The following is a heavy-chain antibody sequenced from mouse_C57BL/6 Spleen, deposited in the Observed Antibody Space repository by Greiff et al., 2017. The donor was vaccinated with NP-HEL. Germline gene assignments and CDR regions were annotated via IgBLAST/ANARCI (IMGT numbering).Heavy chain of an antibody. J-gene: IGHJ3*01. CDR3: ARFNDDGYYGSWFAY. CDR1: GYTFTSYW. D-gene: IGHD2-3*01. Sequence: QVQLQQPGTELVKPGASVKLSCKASGYTFTSYWMHWVKQRPGQGLEWIGNINPSNGGTNYNEKFKSKATLTVDKSSSTAYMQLSSLTSEDSSDYYFARFNDDGYYGSWFAYWGQGTLVTVSA. CDR2: INPSNGGT. V-gene: IGHV1-53*01.